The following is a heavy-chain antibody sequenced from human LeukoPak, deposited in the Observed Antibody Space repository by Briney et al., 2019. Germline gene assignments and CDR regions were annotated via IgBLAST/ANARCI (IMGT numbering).Heavy chain of an antibody. J-gene: IGHJ6*03. V-gene: IGHV4-59*08. CDR1: GHSISSYY. Sequence: SETLSLTCTVSGHSISSYYWSWIRQPPGKGLEWIGFIYYSGSTNYNPSLKSRVTISVDTSKNQFSLKLSSVTAADTAVYYCARHKDYYYSYMDVWGKGTTVTISS. CDR3: ARHKDYYYSYMDV. CDR2: IYYSGST.